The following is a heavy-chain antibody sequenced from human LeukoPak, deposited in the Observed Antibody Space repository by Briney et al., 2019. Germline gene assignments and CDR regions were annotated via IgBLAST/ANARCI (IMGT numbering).Heavy chain of an antibody. V-gene: IGHV4-39*07. CDR3: ARGSSGWSHFDY. Sequence: SETLSLTCTVSGGSISSSSYYWGWIRQPPGKGLEWIGSIYYSRSTYYNPSLKSRVTISVDTSKNQFSLKLSSVTAADTAVYYCARGSSGWSHFDYWGQGTLVTVSS. CDR1: GGSISSSSYY. J-gene: IGHJ4*02. CDR2: IYYSRST. D-gene: IGHD6-19*01.